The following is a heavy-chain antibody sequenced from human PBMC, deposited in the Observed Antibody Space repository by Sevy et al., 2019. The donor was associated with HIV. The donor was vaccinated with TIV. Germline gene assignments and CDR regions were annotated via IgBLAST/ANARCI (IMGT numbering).Heavy chain of an antibody. CDR2: INHSGST. CDR1: GGSFSGYD. CDR3: ARGWGIVGATTLSSFDY. Sequence: SETLSLTCAVYGGSFSGYDWSWIRQPPGKGLEWIGEINHSGSTNYNPTLKSRVTISVDTSKNQFSLKLSSVTAADTAVYYCARGWGIVGATTLSSFDYWGQGTLVTVSS. J-gene: IGHJ4*02. D-gene: IGHD1-26*01. V-gene: IGHV4-34*01.